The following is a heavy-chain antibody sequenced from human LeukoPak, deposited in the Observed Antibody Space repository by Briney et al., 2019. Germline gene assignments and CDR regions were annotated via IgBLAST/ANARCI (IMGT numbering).Heavy chain of an antibody. J-gene: IGHJ4*02. D-gene: IGHD3-22*01. CDR2: INPSGGST. Sequence: ASVKVSCKASGYTFTSYYMHWVRQAPGQGLEWMGLINPSGGSTSYAQKFQGRVTMTRDTSTSTVYMELSSLRSEDTAVYYCARDGTYYYDSSGYPPFDYWGQGTLVTVSS. CDR3: ARDGTYYYDSSGYPPFDY. CDR1: GYTFTSYY. V-gene: IGHV1-46*01.